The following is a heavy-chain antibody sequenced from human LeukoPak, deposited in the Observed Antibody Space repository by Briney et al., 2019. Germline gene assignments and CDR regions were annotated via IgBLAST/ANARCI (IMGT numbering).Heavy chain of an antibody. CDR2: ISYDGSNK. CDR3: ARDIGVTTVTTVDY. V-gene: IGHV3-30-3*01. D-gene: IGHD4-17*01. Sequence: GGSLRLSCAASGFTFSSYAMHWVRQAPGKGLEWVAVISYDGSNKYYADSVKGRFTISRDNSKNTLYLQMNSLRAEDTAVYYCARDIGVTTVTTVDYWGQGTLVTVSS. CDR1: GFTFSSYA. J-gene: IGHJ4*02.